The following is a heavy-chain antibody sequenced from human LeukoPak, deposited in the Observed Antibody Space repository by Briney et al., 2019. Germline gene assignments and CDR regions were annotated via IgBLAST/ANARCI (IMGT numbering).Heavy chain of an antibody. D-gene: IGHD2-8*01. Sequence: QPGGSLRLSCAASGFTFSYYWMNWVRQAPGKGLEWVANIKQDGSEKYYVDSVKGRFTIFRDNAKKSLYLQMDSLRAEDTAVYYCARGWGDCAMINWYTGGDVFDIWGQGTMVTVSS. V-gene: IGHV3-7*01. CDR1: GFTFSYYW. CDR2: IKQDGSEK. J-gene: IGHJ3*02. CDR3: ARGWGDCAMINWYTGGDVFDI.